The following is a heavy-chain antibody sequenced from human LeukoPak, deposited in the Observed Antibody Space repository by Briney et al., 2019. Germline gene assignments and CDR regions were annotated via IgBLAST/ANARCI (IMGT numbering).Heavy chain of an antibody. Sequence: ASVKVSCKASGYTFTDYYIHWVRQAPGQGLEWMGWIKPNSGGTNYAQKFQGRVTMTRDTSINTAYMELSRLRSDDTAVYYCARDSSLRLLWFDPWGQGTLVTVSS. CDR2: IKPNSGGT. CDR1: GYTFTDYY. CDR3: ARDSSLRLLWFDP. D-gene: IGHD2-15*01. V-gene: IGHV1-2*02. J-gene: IGHJ5*02.